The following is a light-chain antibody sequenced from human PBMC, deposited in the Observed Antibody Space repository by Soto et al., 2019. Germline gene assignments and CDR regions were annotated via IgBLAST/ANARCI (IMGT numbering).Light chain of an antibody. J-gene: IGKJ4*01. CDR1: QSISSW. CDR2: DAS. V-gene: IGKV1-5*01. CDR3: HQYNSYFF. Sequence: DIQMTQSPSTLSASVGDRVTITCRASQSISSWLAWYKQKPGKAPKLLIYDASSLESGVPSRFSGTGSGAEFTLTISSLQPDAFATYYCHQYNSYFFFGGGTKVEIK.